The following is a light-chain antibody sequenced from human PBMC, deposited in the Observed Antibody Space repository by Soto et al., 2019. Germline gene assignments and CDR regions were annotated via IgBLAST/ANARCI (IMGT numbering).Light chain of an antibody. CDR1: QSINSN. CDR3: QQYNNWPPLFT. CDR2: GAS. J-gene: IGKJ3*01. Sequence: EIVMTQSPATLSVSPGERATLSCRASQSINSNLTWYQQKPGQAPRLLSYGASTRATGIPARFSGSGSGTECTLTISSLQSEDFAVYYCQQYNNWPPLFTFGPGTKVDIK. V-gene: IGKV3-15*01.